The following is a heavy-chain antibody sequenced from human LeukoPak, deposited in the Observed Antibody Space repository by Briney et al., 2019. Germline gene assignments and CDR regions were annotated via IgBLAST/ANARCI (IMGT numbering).Heavy chain of an antibody. J-gene: IGHJ5*02. CDR3: ARGKPLLRLFDP. V-gene: IGHV4-34*01. Sequence: SETLSLTCAVYGGSFCGYYWSWILQPPGKGLELIGGINHSGSTNYNPSLNSRVTISVDTSKNQFSLKLSSVTAADTAVYYCARGKPLLRLFDPWGQGTLVTVSS. CDR1: GGSFCGYY. D-gene: IGHD3-16*01. CDR2: INHSGST.